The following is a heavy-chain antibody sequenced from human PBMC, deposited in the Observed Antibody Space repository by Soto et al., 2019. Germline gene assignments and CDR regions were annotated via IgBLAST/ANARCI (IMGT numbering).Heavy chain of an antibody. CDR1: GYTFFTYD. J-gene: IGHJ5*02. CDR3: ARHHGPTTSENWFDP. D-gene: IGHD5-12*01. V-gene: IGHV1-18*01. CDR2: ISTYSGDT. Sequence: GPSVKVSCKASGYTFFTYDISWVRQAPGQGLEWMGWISTYSGDTKYAQKFQGRVTMTTDTSTTTAYLELRSLRSDDTAVYYCARHHGPTTSENWFDPWGQGTLVTGS.